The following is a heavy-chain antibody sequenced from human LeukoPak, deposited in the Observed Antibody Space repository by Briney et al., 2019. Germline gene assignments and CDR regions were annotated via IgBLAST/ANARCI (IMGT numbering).Heavy chain of an antibody. J-gene: IGHJ4*02. Sequence: SVKVSCKASGGTFSSYAISWVRQAPGQGLEWVGRIIPILGIANYAQKFQGRATITADKSTSTAYMELSSLRSEDTAVYYCARDKIAVAAPLDYWGQGTLVTVSS. D-gene: IGHD6-19*01. CDR2: IIPILGIA. V-gene: IGHV1-69*04. CDR3: ARDKIAVAAPLDY. CDR1: GGTFSSYA.